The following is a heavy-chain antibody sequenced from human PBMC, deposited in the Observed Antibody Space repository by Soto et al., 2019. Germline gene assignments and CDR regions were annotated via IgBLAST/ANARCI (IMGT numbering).Heavy chain of an antibody. CDR1: GFTFSSYA. CDR2: ISGSGGST. Sequence: EVQLLESGGGLVQPGGSLRLSCAASGFTFSSYAMSWVRQAPGKGLEWVSAISGSGGSTYYADSVKGRFTISRDNFKNSLYLQMNRLRAENTGVYDGAYSTTPFVYWGQGTLVTVSA. D-gene: IGHD6-13*01. V-gene: IGHV3-23*01. CDR3: AYSTTPFVY. J-gene: IGHJ4*02.